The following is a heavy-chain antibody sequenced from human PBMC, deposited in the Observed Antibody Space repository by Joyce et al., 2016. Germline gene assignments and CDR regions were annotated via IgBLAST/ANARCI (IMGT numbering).Heavy chain of an antibody. CDR1: RFPFSSYW. Sequence: EVQLVESGGTLVQPGGSLRLSCAASRFPFSSYWMHWVRQAPGKGLVWVSRINTDGSSTSYADSGKGRFTISRDNAKNTLYLQMNSLRADDTAVYYCTRELITIYYYYGMDVWGQGTTVTVSS. J-gene: IGHJ6*02. CDR3: TRELITIYYYYGMDV. CDR2: INTDGSST. V-gene: IGHV3-74*01. D-gene: IGHD3-3*01.